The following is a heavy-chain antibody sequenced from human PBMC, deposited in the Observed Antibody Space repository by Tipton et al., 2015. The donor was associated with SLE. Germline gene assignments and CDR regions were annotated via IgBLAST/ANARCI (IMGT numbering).Heavy chain of an antibody. Sequence: SLRLSCTASGFALSNYWIHWVRQVPGKGLEWVSSISSSGSYIYYADSVKGRFTISRDNAKNSLFLQMNSLRAEDTAVYYCARGGNYDFWSGPRVGYYYMDVWGKGTTVTVSS. D-gene: IGHD3-3*01. CDR1: GFALSNYW. CDR3: ARGGNYDFWSGPRVGYYYMDV. V-gene: IGHV3-21*01. CDR2: ISSSGSYI. J-gene: IGHJ6*03.